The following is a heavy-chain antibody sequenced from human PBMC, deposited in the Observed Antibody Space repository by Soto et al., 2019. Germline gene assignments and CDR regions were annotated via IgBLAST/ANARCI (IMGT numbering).Heavy chain of an antibody. D-gene: IGHD5-18*01. V-gene: IGHV1-18*04. J-gene: IGHJ3*02. CDR3: ARENSYGAPGSAFDI. Sequence: ASGKVSCKASGYTFTSYGITWVRQAPGQGFEWMGWISAYNGNTNYAQKLQGRVTMTRDTPTSTVYMELSSLRSEDTAVYYCARENSYGAPGSAFDIWGQGTMVTVSS. CDR2: ISAYNGNT. CDR1: GYTFTSYG.